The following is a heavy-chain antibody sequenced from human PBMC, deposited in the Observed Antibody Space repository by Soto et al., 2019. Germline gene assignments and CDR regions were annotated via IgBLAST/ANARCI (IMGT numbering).Heavy chain of an antibody. CDR1: GFTFSSYG. V-gene: IGHV3-33*01. CDR2: IWHDGGNK. J-gene: IGHJ4*02. Sequence: QVQLVESGRGVVQPGGALRLSCAASGFTFSSYGMHWVRQAPGKGLEWVAFIWHDGGNKFYAESVKGRFTISRDNSKNTLYLHMTSLSAEYTAMYYCARDGDVNTVFGKDYWGQGTLVTVS. D-gene: IGHD3-3*01. CDR3: ARDGDVNTVFGKDY.